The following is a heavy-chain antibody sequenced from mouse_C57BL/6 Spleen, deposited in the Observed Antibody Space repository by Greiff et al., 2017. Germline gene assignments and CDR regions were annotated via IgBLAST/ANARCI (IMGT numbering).Heavy chain of an antibody. D-gene: IGHD2-2*01. V-gene: IGHV5-17*01. CDR2: ISSGSSTI. Sequence: EVMLVESGGGLVKPGGSLKLSCAASGFTFSDYGMHWVRQAPEKGLEWVAYISSGSSTIYYADTVKGRFTISRDNAKNTLFLQMTSLRSEDTAMYYCARGGYLRAMDYWGQGTSVTVSS. CDR1: GFTFSDYG. J-gene: IGHJ4*01. CDR3: ARGGYLRAMDY.